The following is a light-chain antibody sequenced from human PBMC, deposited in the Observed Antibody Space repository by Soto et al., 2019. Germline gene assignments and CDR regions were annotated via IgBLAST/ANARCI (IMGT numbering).Light chain of an antibody. CDR2: GAS. CDR1: PSVSSN. V-gene: IGKV3-15*01. Sequence: EIVMTQSPATLSVSPGERATLSCRASPSVSSNLAWYQQNPGQAPRLLIYGASTRATGIPARFSGSGSGTEFTLSISSLQAEDGAVYYCEQDNNWPPWTFGQGTKVEIK. CDR3: EQDNNWPPWT. J-gene: IGKJ1*01.